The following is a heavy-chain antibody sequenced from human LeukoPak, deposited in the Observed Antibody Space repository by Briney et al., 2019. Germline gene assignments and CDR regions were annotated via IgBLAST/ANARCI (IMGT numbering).Heavy chain of an antibody. CDR2: ISGSGGDT. V-gene: IGHV3-23*01. CDR1: GFTFSSYS. J-gene: IGHJ4*02. CDR3: AKGRTLVGGSTRSYDY. Sequence: GGSPRLSCAASGFTFSSYSMSWVRQAPGKGLEWVSVISGSGGDTFYADSVKGRFTISRDNSKNTLYLQMNSLRVEDTAVYYCAKGRTLVGGSTRSYDYWGQGTLVTVSS. D-gene: IGHD1-26*01.